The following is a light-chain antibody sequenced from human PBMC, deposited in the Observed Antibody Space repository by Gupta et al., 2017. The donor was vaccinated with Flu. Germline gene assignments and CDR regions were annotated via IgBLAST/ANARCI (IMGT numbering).Light chain of an antibody. CDR2: EVS. Sequence: QSALTQPASVSGSLGQSITISCTWTSSDIGGYNRVSWYQQHPGKAPKLIIYEVSNRPSGLSDRFSGSRSGNTASLTISGLQADGEADYYCSSYTRSTTSIIAWVFGGGTRLTVL. V-gene: IGLV2-14*01. CDR1: SSDIGGYNR. J-gene: IGLJ3*02. CDR3: SSYTRSTTSIIAWV.